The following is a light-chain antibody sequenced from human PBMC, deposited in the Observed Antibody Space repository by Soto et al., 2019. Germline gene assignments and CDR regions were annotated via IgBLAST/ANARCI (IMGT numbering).Light chain of an antibody. CDR3: QQYGSSGT. J-gene: IGKJ1*01. Sequence: EIVLTQSPGTLSLSPGERATLSCRASQTVNNNVAWYQLKDGQVPRLLIYGASNRATGIPDRFSGSGSGTDFTLTISRLEPEDFAVYYCQQYGSSGTFGQGTKVDIK. V-gene: IGKV3-20*01. CDR2: GAS. CDR1: QTVNNN.